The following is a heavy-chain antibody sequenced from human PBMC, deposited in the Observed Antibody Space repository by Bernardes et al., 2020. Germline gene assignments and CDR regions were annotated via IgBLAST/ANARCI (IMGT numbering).Heavy chain of an antibody. Sequence: SETLSLTCTVSGGSISTSGHYWGWIRQPPGKGLEWIGSISSSGNTYYNPSLKSRVTISVDTSKNQFSLNLSSVTAADTAVYYCATMTLTTYSFDYWGQGTLVTVSS. CDR3: ATMTLTTYSFDY. J-gene: IGHJ4*02. CDR2: ISSSGNT. V-gene: IGHV4-39*01. CDR1: GGSISTSGHY. D-gene: IGHD4-17*01.